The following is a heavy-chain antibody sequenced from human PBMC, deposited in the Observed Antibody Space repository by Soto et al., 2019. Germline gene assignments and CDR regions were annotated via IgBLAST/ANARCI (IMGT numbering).Heavy chain of an antibody. J-gene: IGHJ5*02. CDR2: IVVGSGNT. V-gene: IGHV1-58*01. Sequence: SVKVSCKASGFTFTSSAVQWVRQARGQRLEWIGWIVVGSGNTNYAQKFQERVTITRDMSTSTAYMELSSLRSEDTAVYYCAVLVVPASSFDPWGQGTLVTVAS. D-gene: IGHD2-2*01. CDR1: GFTFTSSA. CDR3: AVLVVPASSFDP.